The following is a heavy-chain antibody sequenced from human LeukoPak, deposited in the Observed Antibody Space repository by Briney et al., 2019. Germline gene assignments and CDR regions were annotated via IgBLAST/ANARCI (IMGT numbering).Heavy chain of an antibody. D-gene: IGHD3-22*01. V-gene: IGHV1-69*05. CDR3: ARGLYYYDSSGYDYYYMDV. Sequence: ASVKVSCKASGGTFSSCAISWVRQAPGQGLEWMGGIIPIFGTANYAQKFQGRVTITTDESTSTAYMELSSLRSEDTAVYYCARGLYYYDSSGYDYYYMDVWGKGTTVTVSS. J-gene: IGHJ6*03. CDR1: GGTFSSCA. CDR2: IIPIFGTA.